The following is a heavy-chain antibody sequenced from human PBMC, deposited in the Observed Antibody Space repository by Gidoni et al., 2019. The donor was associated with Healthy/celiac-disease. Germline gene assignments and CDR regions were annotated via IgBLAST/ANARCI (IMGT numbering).Heavy chain of an antibody. Sequence: QLQLQESGPGLVKPSETLSLTCTVSGGSISSSSYYWGWNRPLPGKGLEWIKSIYSSGSTYYNPSLKSRVTIAVDTSMNQFSLKLSSVTAADTAVYYCARHGLDIVATLGYYFDYWGQGTLVTVSS. V-gene: IGHV4-39*01. D-gene: IGHD5-12*01. CDR1: GGSISSSSYY. CDR2: IYSSGST. CDR3: ARHGLDIVATLGYYFDY. J-gene: IGHJ4*02.